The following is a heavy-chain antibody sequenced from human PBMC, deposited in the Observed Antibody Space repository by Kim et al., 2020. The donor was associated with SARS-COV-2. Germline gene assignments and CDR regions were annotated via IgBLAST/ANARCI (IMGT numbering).Heavy chain of an antibody. V-gene: IGHV3-23*01. Sequence: TYYAESVKGPFTISRDNSKNTLYLQMNSLRAEDTAVYYCAKEDLLGYFDYWGQGTLVTVSS. D-gene: IGHD2-8*02. CDR3: AKEDLLGYFDY. CDR2: T. J-gene: IGHJ4*02.